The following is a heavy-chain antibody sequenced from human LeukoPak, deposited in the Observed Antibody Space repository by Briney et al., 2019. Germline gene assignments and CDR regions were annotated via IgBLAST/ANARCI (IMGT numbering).Heavy chain of an antibody. Sequence: ASVKVSCKASGYTFSSCAINWVRQAPGQGLEYMGWIDTKTGNPTYAQGFTGRFVFSLDTSVSTAYLQISSLKAEDTAVYYCAIHPSDSSGYFSYWGQGTLVTVSS. J-gene: IGHJ4*02. CDR1: GYTFSSCA. CDR3: AIHPSDSSGYFSY. D-gene: IGHD3-22*01. V-gene: IGHV7-4-1*02. CDR2: IDTKTGNP.